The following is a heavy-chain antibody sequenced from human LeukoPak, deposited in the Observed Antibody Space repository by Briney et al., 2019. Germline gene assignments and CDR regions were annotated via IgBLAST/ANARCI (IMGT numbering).Heavy chain of an antibody. CDR3: ARVKLSDYGDYAGHAFDI. CDR1: GGSISSSNW. J-gene: IGHJ3*02. CDR2: IYHSGST. V-gene: IGHV4-4*02. Sequence: SETLSLTCAVSGGSISSSNWWSWVRQPPGKGLEWIGEIYHSGSTNYNPSLKSRVTISVDKSKNQFSLKLSSVTAADTAVYYCARVKLSDYGDYAGHAFDIWGQGTMVAVSS. D-gene: IGHD4-17*01.